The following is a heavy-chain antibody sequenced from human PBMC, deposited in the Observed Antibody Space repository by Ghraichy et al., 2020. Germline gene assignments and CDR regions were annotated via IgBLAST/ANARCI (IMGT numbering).Heavy chain of an antibody. J-gene: IGHJ6*02. V-gene: IGHV3-49*04. CDR3: TRDDGYSNYGYYYGMDV. Sequence: GGSLRLSCTASGFTFGDYAMSWVRQAPGKGLEWVGFIRSKAYGGTTEYAASVKGRFTISRDDSKSIAYLQMNSLKTEDTAVYYCTRDDGYSNYGYYYGMDVWGQGTTVTVSS. CDR1: GFTFGDYA. D-gene: IGHD4-11*01. CDR2: IRSKAYGGTT.